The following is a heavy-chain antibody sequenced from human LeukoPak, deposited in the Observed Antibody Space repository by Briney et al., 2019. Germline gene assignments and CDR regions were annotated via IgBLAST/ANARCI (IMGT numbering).Heavy chain of an antibody. CDR3: VKVRFGGVIDPFDY. J-gene: IGHJ4*02. D-gene: IGHD3-16*02. V-gene: IGHV3-64D*06. Sequence: GGSLRLSCSASGFTFSSYAMHWVRQAPGKGLEYVSAISSNGSSTYYADSVKGRFTISRDNSKNTLYLQMSSLRAEDTAVYYCVKVRFGGVIDPFDYWGQGTLVTVSS. CDR1: GFTFSSYA. CDR2: ISSNGSST.